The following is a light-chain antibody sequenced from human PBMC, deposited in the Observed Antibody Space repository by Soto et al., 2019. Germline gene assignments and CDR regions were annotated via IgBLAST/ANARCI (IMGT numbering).Light chain of an antibody. Sequence: EIVLTQYPVTLSLSPGERGTLSCRASQNIGTYVAWYQQRRGQAPRLLIYDAFDRALGIPARFSGSGSGTDFTLTISSPEPEDFAVYYCQQRSTWPPSFGPGTKVDIK. CDR3: QQRSTWPPS. J-gene: IGKJ3*01. CDR1: QNIGTY. CDR2: DAF. V-gene: IGKV3-11*01.